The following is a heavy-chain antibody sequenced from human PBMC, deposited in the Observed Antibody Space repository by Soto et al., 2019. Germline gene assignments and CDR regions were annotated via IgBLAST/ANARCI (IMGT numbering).Heavy chain of an antibody. CDR2: ISYDGSNK. CDR3: AKVNYVDSAFYI. V-gene: IGHV3-30*18. J-gene: IGHJ3*02. D-gene: IGHD4-4*01. Sequence: GGSLRLSCAASGFTFSSYGMHWVRQAPGKGLERVAVISYDGSNKYYADSVKGRFTISRDNSKNTLYLQMNSLRAEDTAVYYCAKVNYVDSAFYIWGQGTMVTVSS. CDR1: GFTFSSYG.